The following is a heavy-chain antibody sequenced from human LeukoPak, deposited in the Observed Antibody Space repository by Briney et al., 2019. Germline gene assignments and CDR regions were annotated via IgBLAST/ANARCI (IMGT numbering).Heavy chain of an antibody. CDR3: AREALGYCSGGNCYRFDK. J-gene: IGHJ4*02. CDR1: GGSITNGDYF. Sequence: PSETLSLTCTVSGGSITNGDYFWGWIRQHPGKGLEWIGYIYYSGSTYYNPSLKSRVTISLDTSKNQFSLTLNSVTAADTAVYYCAREALGYCSGGNCYRFDKWGQGTLVAVSS. D-gene: IGHD2-15*01. V-gene: IGHV4-31*03. CDR2: IYYSGST.